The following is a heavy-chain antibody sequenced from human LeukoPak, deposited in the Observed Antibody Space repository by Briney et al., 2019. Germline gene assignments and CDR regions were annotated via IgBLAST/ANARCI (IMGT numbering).Heavy chain of an antibody. J-gene: IGHJ4*02. D-gene: IGHD6-13*01. CDR2: ISGSGGNT. CDR1: GFTFSSHA. V-gene: IGHV3-23*01. Sequence: GGSLRLSCAASGFTFSSHAISWVRQAPGKGLEWVSAISGSGGNTYYADSVKGRFTISRDNSKNTLYLQMNSLRAEDTAVYYCAKDLASVAAAVIFDYWGQGTLVTVSS. CDR3: AKDLASVAAAVIFDY.